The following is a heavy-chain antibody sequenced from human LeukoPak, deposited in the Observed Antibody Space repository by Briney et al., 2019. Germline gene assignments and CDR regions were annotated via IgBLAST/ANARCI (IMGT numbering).Heavy chain of an antibody. D-gene: IGHD2-2*02. CDR2: ISSSSSYT. CDR3: ARVSPAAINSMDV. J-gene: IGHJ6*04. CDR1: GFTFSDYY. V-gene: IGHV3-11*06. Sequence: GGSLRLSCAASGFTFSDYYMSWIRQAPGKGLEWVSYISSSSSYTNYADSVKGRFTISRDNAKNSLYLQMNSLRAEDTAVYYCARVSPAAINSMDVWGTGTTVTVSS.